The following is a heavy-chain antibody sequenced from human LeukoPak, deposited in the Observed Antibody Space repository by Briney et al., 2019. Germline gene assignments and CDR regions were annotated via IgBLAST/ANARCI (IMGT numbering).Heavy chain of an antibody. CDR3: ARPYCSSTSCYGWFDP. V-gene: IGHV4-39*01. CDR2: IYYSGST. Sequence: SETLSLTCTVSGGSISSSSYYWGWIRQPPGEGLEWIGSIYYSGSTYYNPSLKSRVTISVDTSKNQFSLKLSSVTAADTAVYYCARPYCSSTSCYGWFDPWGQGTLVTVSS. J-gene: IGHJ5*02. CDR1: GGSISSSSYY. D-gene: IGHD2-2*01.